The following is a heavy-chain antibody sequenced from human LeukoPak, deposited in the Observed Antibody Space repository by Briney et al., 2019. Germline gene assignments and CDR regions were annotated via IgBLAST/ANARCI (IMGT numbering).Heavy chain of an antibody. D-gene: IGHD3-22*01. CDR3: ARDPGYYDSSGYPVVGYFQH. CDR2: INPSGGST. V-gene: IGHV1-46*01. CDR1: GDTFSSYY. Sequence: ASVKVSCEASGDTFSSYYMHWVRQAPGQGLEWMGVINPSGGSTSYAQKFQGRLTMTRDTSTSTVYMALSSLRSEDTAVYYCARDPGYYDSSGYPVVGYFQHWGQGTLVTVSS. J-gene: IGHJ1*01.